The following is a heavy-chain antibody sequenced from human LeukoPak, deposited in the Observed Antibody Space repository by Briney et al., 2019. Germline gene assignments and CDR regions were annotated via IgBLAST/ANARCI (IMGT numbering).Heavy chain of an antibody. CDR3: ARGSSTTPNWFDP. D-gene: IGHD4-11*01. CDR2: INPSGGST. V-gene: IGHV1-46*01. J-gene: IGHJ5*02. Sequence: GASVKVSCKASGYTFTSYYMHWVRQAPGQGLEWMGIINPSGGSTGYAQKFQGRVTITRNTSISTAYMELSSLRSEDTAVYYCARGSSTTPNWFDPWGQGTLVTVSS. CDR1: GYTFTSYY.